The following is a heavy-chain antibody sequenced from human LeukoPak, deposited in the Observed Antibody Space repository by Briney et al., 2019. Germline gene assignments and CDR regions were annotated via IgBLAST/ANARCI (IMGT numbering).Heavy chain of an antibody. J-gene: IGHJ6*03. CDR3: ASQYPLKVTTGGDIYYYYYMDV. CDR1: GGSISSSSYY. CDR2: IYYSGST. Sequence: SETLSLTCTVSGGSISSSSYYWGWIRQPPGKGLEWIGSIYYSGSTYYNPSLKSRVTISVDTSKNQFSLKLSSVTAADTAVYYCASQYPLKVTTGGDIYYYYYMDVWGKGTTVTVSS. D-gene: IGHD4-17*01. V-gene: IGHV4-39*01.